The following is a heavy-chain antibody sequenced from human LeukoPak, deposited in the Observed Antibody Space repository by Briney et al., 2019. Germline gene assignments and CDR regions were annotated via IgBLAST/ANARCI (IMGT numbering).Heavy chain of an antibody. CDR3: ARDRGGSYSAIDY. CDR1: GFTFTSYG. D-gene: IGHD2-15*01. CDR2: ISSSSSTI. V-gene: IGHV3-48*04. Sequence: GGSLRLSCAASGFTFTSYGMNWVRQAPGKGLEWVSFISSSSSTIYYADSVKGRFTISRDNAKNSLYLQMNSLRAEDTAVYYCARDRGGSYSAIDYWGQGTLVTVSS. J-gene: IGHJ4*02.